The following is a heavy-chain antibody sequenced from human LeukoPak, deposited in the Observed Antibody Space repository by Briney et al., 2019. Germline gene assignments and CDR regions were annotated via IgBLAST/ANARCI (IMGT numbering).Heavy chain of an antibody. Sequence: SETLSLTCTVSGGSISSYYWSWIRQPAGKGLEWIGRIWTDGAPTYRPSLKSRVTISVDTSKNQFSLRLSSVTAADTAVYYCARGRDSRGYQFMGFDSWGQGTLVTVSS. CDR3: ARGRDSRGYQFMGFDS. J-gene: IGHJ4*02. CDR2: IWTDGAP. V-gene: IGHV4-4*07. D-gene: IGHD3-22*01. CDR1: GGSISSYY.